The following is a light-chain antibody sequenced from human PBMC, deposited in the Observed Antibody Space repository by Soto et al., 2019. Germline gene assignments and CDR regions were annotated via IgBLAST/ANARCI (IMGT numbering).Light chain of an antibody. V-gene: IGKV3-20*01. CDR1: QSVSSTY. CDR2: GAS. CDR3: QRFGNSPYT. Sequence: EILLTQSPGTLSLSPGERATLSCRASQSVSSTYLAWYQQRPGQAPRLLIYGASSRATGIPDRFSGSGSGTDFTLNISRLEPEDFAVYYCQRFGNSPYTFGQGTKLEIK. J-gene: IGKJ2*01.